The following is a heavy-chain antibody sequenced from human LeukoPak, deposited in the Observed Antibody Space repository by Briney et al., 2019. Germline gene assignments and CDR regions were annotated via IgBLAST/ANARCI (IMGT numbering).Heavy chain of an antibody. CDR2: ISTSSTYT. J-gene: IGHJ6*04. Sequence: PGGSLRLSCAASGFTFGDYYMNWIRLAPGKGLEWVSSISTSSTYTNYADSVRGRFTISRDNANNSLYLQMNSLRAEDTAVYYCARAQVVPAATYYYYYGMDVWGKGTTVTVSS. D-gene: IGHD2-2*01. CDR1: GFTFGDYY. CDR3: ARAQVVPAATYYYYYGMDV. V-gene: IGHV3-11*06.